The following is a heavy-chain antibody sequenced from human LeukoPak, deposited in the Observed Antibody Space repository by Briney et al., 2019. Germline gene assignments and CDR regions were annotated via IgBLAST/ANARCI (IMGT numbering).Heavy chain of an antibody. Sequence: GGSLRLSCAASGFTFDDYTMHWVRQSPGKGLEWVSLISWDGGTTYYADSVRGRFTISRDNSKNSLYLQMNSLRTEDTALYYCAKDRGYYYDSSAYGSYFDYWGQGTLVTVSS. D-gene: IGHD3-22*01. V-gene: IGHV3-43*01. CDR1: GFTFDDYT. J-gene: IGHJ4*02. CDR3: AKDRGYYYDSSAYGSYFDY. CDR2: ISWDGGTT.